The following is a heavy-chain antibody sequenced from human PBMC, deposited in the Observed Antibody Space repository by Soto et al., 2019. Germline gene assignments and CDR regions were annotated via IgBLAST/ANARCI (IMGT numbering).Heavy chain of an antibody. CDR1: GFTFSSYG. D-gene: IGHD2-15*01. CDR3: AKETYSGPLDY. Sequence: QVQLVESGGGVVQPGRSLRLSCAASGFTFSSYGMHWVRQAPGKGLEWVAVISYDGSNKYYADSVKGRFTISRDNSKNTLDLQMNSLRAEDTAVYYPAKETYSGPLDYWGQGTLVTVSS. CDR2: ISYDGSNK. J-gene: IGHJ4*02. V-gene: IGHV3-30*18.